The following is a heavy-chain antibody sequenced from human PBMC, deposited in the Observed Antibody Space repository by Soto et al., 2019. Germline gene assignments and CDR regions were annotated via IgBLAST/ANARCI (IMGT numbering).Heavy chain of an antibody. CDR1: GYTFTSYY. V-gene: IGHV1-46*01. CDR2: INPSGGST. Sequence: ASVKVSCKASGYTFTSYYMHWVRQAPGQGLEWMGIINPSGGSTSYAQKFQGRVTMTTDTSTSTAYMELRSLRSDDTAAYHCARGDYDILTGYYQTPFDYWGQGTLVTVSS. D-gene: IGHD3-9*01. J-gene: IGHJ4*02. CDR3: ARGDYDILTGYYQTPFDY.